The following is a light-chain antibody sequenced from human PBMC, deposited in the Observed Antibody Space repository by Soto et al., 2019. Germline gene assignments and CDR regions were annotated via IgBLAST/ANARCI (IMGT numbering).Light chain of an antibody. Sequence: QSALTQPPSASGSPGQSVTIPCTGTSSDVGGYNSVSWYQQHPGKVPKLMIYEVSKRPSGVPDRFSGSKSVNTASLTVSGLQAEDEADYYCSSYAGSNNLVFGGGTQLTVL. V-gene: IGLV2-8*01. J-gene: IGLJ2*01. CDR3: SSYAGSNNLV. CDR1: SSDVGGYNS. CDR2: EVS.